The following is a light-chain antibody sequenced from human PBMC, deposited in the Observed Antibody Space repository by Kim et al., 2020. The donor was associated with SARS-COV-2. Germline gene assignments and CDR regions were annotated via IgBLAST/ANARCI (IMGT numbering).Light chain of an antibody. CDR1: KLETKY. CDR2: QDS. CDR3: QAWDSSVL. Sequence: VSVFPGQIVSITCAGDKLETKYACWYQQKPGQSPLLVIYQDSKRPSGIPERFSGSNSGKTATLTLSGTQAMDEADYYCQAWDSSVLFGGGTNLTVL. J-gene: IGLJ2*01. V-gene: IGLV3-1*01.